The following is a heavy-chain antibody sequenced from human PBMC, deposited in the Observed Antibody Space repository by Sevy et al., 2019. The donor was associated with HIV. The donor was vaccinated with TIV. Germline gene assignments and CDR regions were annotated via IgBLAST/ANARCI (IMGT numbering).Heavy chain of an antibody. D-gene: IGHD3-10*01. J-gene: IGHJ5*02. Sequence: SETLSLTCAVYGGSFSGYYWSWIRQPPGKGLEWIGEINHSGSTNYNPSLKSRVTIPVDTSKNQFSLKLSSVTAADTAVYYCARRAMVRGVIRFWFDPWGQGTLVTVSS. CDR3: ARRAMVRGVIRFWFDP. CDR1: GGSFSGYY. V-gene: IGHV4-34*01. CDR2: INHSGST.